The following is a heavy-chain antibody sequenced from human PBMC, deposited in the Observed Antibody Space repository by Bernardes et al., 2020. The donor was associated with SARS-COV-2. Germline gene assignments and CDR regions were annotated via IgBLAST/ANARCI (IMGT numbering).Heavy chain of an antibody. CDR2: INHSGIT. Sequence: SETLSLTCAVHGGSFSGYYWSWIRQPPGKGLEWIGEINHSGITNYNPSLKSRVTISGDTSKNQFSLKLTSVTAADTAVYYCARLLGHSPRGDYWGQGTLVTVSS. J-gene: IGHJ4*02. CDR3: ARLLGHSPRGDY. V-gene: IGHV4-34*01. CDR1: GGSFSGYY. D-gene: IGHD2-8*02.